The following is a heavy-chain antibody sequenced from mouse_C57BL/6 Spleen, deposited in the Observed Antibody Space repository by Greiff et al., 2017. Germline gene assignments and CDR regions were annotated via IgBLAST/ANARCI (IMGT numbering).Heavy chain of an antibody. CDR3: AKDSPLTGYFDV. V-gene: IGHV1-22*01. J-gene: IGHJ1*03. CDR2: INPNNGGT. D-gene: IGHD1-1*01. Sequence: EVQLQQSGPELVKPGASVKMSCKASGYTFTDYNMHWVKQSHGKSLEWIGYINPNNGGTSYNQKFKGKATLTVNKSSSTAYMELRSLTSEDSAVYYCAKDSPLTGYFDVWGTGTTVTVSS. CDR1: GYTFTDYN.